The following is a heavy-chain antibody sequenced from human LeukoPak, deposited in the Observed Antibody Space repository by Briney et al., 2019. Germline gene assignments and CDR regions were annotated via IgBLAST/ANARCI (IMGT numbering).Heavy chain of an antibody. Sequence: GGSLRLSCAGSGFTFSTYAMSWVRQAPGKGLEWVSAISGSGAGTYYADSVKGRFTISRDNSKNTLYLQMNSLRAEDTAVYYCAKEVSRVTTFYFDYWGQGTLVTVSS. CDR2: ISGSGAGT. CDR1: GFTFSTYA. J-gene: IGHJ4*02. V-gene: IGHV3-23*01. D-gene: IGHD4-17*01. CDR3: AKEVSRVTTFYFDY.